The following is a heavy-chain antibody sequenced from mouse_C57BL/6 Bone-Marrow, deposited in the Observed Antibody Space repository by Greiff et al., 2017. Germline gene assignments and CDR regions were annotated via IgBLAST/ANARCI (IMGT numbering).Heavy chain of an antibody. V-gene: IGHV1-26*01. Sequence: EVQLQQSGPELVKPGASVKISCKASGYTFTDYYMNWVKQSHGKSLEWIGDINPNNGGTSYNQKFKGKATLTVDKSSGTAYMELRSLTSEDSAVYYCARLGMVWYFDVWGTGTTVTVSS. J-gene: IGHJ1*03. CDR2: INPNNGGT. D-gene: IGHD1-1*02. CDR3: ARLGMVWYFDV. CDR1: GYTFTDYY.